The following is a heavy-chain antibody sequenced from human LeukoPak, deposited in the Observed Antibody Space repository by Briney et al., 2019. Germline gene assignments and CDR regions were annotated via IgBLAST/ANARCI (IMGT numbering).Heavy chain of an antibody. CDR3: ARVGCSSTSCPNTFAY. V-gene: IGHV4-30-4*01. Sequence: SQTLSLTCTVSGGSISSGDYYWSWIRQPPGKGLEWIGYIYYSGSTYYNPSLKSRVTISVDTSKNQFSLKLSSVTAADTDVYYCARVGCSSTSCPNTFAYWGQGTLVTVSS. D-gene: IGHD2-2*01. CDR1: GGSISSGDYY. J-gene: IGHJ4*02. CDR2: IYYSGST.